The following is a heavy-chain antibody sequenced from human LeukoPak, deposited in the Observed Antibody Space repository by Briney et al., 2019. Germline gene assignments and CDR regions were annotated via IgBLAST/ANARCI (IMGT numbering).Heavy chain of an antibody. V-gene: IGHV4-59*01. J-gene: IGHJ5*02. CDR3: AREDYYGSGSGNWFDP. D-gene: IGHD3-10*01. CDR1: SGSISSYY. CDR2: IYYSGST. Sequence: SETLSLTCTVSSGSISSYYWSWIRQPPGKGLEWIGYIYYSGSTNYNPSLKSRVTISVDTSKNQFSLKLSSVTAADTAVYYCAREDYYGSGSGNWFDPWGQGTLVTVSS.